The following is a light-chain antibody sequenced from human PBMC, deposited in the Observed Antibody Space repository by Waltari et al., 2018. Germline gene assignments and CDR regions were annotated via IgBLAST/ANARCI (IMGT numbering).Light chain of an antibody. CDR2: LNSDGSH. V-gene: IGLV4-69*01. J-gene: IGLJ2*01. CDR1: SGHSPYA. CDR3: QTWVTGIRVV. Sequence: QLVLTQSPSASASLGASVKLTCTLSSGHSPYALAWPQQQPEKGPRYLMKLNSDGSHSKGDGIPDRFSGSSSGTERYLTISSLQSDDEADYYCQTWVTGIRVVFGGGTKLTVL.